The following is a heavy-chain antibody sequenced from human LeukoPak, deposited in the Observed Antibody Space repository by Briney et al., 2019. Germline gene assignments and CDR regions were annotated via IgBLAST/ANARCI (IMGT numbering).Heavy chain of an antibody. V-gene: IGHV4-30-2*01. CDR3: AGSGYESHYYYYYMDV. Sequence: SQTLSLTCTVSGGSISSGGYYWSWIRQPPGKGLEWIGYIYHSGSTYYNPSLKSRVTISVDRSKNQFSLKLSSVTAADTAVYYCAGSGYESHYYYYYMDVWGKGTTVTVSS. CDR1: GGSISSGGYY. CDR2: IYHSGST. D-gene: IGHD5-12*01. J-gene: IGHJ6*03.